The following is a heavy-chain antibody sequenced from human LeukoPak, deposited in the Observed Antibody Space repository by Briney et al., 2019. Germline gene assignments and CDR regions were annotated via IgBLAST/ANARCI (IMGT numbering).Heavy chain of an antibody. CDR3: ARGAYYYGSGSYYMEPVDY. J-gene: IGHJ4*02. V-gene: IGHV5-51*01. CDR2: IYPGDSDT. D-gene: IGHD3-10*01. Sequence: GESLKISCKGSGYSFTSYWIGWVRQMPGKGLEWMGIIYPGDSDTRYSPSFQGQVTISAGKSISTAYLQWSSLKASDTAMYYCARGAYYYGSGSYYMEPVDYWGQGTLVTVSS. CDR1: GYSFTSYW.